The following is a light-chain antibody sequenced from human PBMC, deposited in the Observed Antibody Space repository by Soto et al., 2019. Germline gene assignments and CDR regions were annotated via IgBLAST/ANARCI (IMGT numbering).Light chain of an antibody. CDR3: QQSYNSPLT. V-gene: IGKV1-39*01. Sequence: DIQMTQSPSSLSASVGDRVTITCRSSQNISRFLNWYQQKEGRAPNLLIYAVSTLQVGVPSRFSGSGFGTDFTLTISSLQPADFATYFCQQSYNSPLTFDQGTKVDIK. J-gene: IGKJ1*01. CDR1: QNISRF. CDR2: AVS.